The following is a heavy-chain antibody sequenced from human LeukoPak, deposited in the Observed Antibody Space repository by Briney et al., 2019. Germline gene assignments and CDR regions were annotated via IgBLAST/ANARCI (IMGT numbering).Heavy chain of an antibody. CDR3: ARGEPFNS. J-gene: IGHJ5*02. CDR1: GFDFNVYA. D-gene: IGHD1-26*01. V-gene: IGHV3-30*04. Sequence: GRSLRLSCAASGFDFNVYAMHWVRQAPGKGLEWVAMISYDGSTKYYAASVKGRFTISRDNSKTTLFLQMDSLRPEDTAVYYCARGEPFNSWGQGTLVTVSS. CDR2: ISYDGSTK.